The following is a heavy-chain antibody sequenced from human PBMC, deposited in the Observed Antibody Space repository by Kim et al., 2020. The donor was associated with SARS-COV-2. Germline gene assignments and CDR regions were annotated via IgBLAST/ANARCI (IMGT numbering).Heavy chain of an antibody. Sequence: ASVKVSCKASGYTFTSYAIHWVRQAPGQGLEWMGGINPGYGTANYSQKFQGRVTITADTSTSTAYMELSSLRSEDTAVYYCARAPSGWPFVNY. J-gene: IGHJ4*01. V-gene: IGHV1-3*01. D-gene: IGHD3-10*01. CDR2: INPGYGTA. CDR1: GYTFTSYA. CDR3: ARAPSGWPFVNY.